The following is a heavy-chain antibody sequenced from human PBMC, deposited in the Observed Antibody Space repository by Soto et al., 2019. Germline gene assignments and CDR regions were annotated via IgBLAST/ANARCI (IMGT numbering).Heavy chain of an antibody. CDR1: GYTFTSYD. CDR2: MNPNSGNT. D-gene: IGHD4-17*01. CDR3: ARGPVVAVTTLLDV. V-gene: IGHV1-8*01. Sequence: ASVKVSCKASGYTFTSYDINWVRQATGQGLEWMGWMNPNSGNTGYAQKFQGRVTMTRNTSISTAYMELSSLRSEDTAVYYCARGPVVAVTTLLDVWGKGTTVTVSS. J-gene: IGHJ6*04.